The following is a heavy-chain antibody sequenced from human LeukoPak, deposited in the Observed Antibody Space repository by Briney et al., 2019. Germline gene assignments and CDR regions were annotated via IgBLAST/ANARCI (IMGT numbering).Heavy chain of an antibody. CDR3: ARVGIAARHVGWFDP. Sequence: VSSVKVSCKASGGTFSSYAISWVRQAPGQGLEWMGGIIPIFGTANYAQKFQGRVTITTDESTSTAYMELSSLRSEDTAVYYCARVGIAARHVGWFDPWGQGTLVTVSS. CDR1: GGTFSSYA. D-gene: IGHD6-6*01. CDR2: IIPIFGTA. V-gene: IGHV1-69*05. J-gene: IGHJ5*02.